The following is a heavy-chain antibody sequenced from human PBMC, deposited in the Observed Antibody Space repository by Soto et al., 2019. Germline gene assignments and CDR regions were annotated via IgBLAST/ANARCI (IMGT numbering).Heavy chain of an antibody. Sequence: ASLKVSCKASGYTFTGYYMHWVRQAPGQGLEWMGWINPNSGGTNYAQKFQGWVTMTRDTSISTAYMELSRLRSDDTAVYYCARMDTAMVYGMDVWGQGTTVNVSS. CDR3: ARMDTAMVYGMDV. J-gene: IGHJ6*02. D-gene: IGHD5-18*01. CDR2: INPNSGGT. CDR1: GYTFTGYY. V-gene: IGHV1-2*04.